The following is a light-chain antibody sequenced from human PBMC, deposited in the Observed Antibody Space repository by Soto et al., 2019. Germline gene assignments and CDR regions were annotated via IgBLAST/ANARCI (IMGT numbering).Light chain of an antibody. CDR1: SSDVGSYNL. CDR3: CSYAGSSPL. V-gene: IGLV2-23*01. CDR2: EGS. Sequence: QTVVTQPASVSGSPGQSITISCTGTSSDVGSYNLVSWYQQHPGKAPKLMIYEGSKRPSGVSNRFSGSKSGNTASLTISGLQAEDEADYYCCSYAGSSPLFGGGTKLTVL. J-gene: IGLJ2*01.